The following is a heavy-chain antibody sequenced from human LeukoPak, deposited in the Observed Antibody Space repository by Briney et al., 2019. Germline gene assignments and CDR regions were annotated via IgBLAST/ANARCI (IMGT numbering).Heavy chain of an antibody. D-gene: IGHD3-22*01. Sequence: GGSLRLSCAASGFTFSSYWMSWVRQAPGKGLEWVANIKQDGSEKDYVDSVKGRFTISRDNAKNLLYLQMNSLRAEDTAVYYCARTSDTSGRLYWYFDLWGRGTLVTVSS. CDR2: IKQDGSEK. J-gene: IGHJ2*01. CDR3: ARTSDTSGRLYWYFDL. V-gene: IGHV3-7*01. CDR1: GFTFSSYW.